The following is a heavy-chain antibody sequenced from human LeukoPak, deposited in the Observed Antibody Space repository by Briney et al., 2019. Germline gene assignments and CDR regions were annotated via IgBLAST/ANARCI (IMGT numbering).Heavy chain of an antibody. CDR3: ATDYYGGPEY. V-gene: IGHV3-7*05. D-gene: IGHD3-16*01. CDR1: GITFNIYW. J-gene: IGHJ4*02. CDR2: IKQDGSDK. Sequence: AGGSLRLSCAASGITFNIYWMSWVRQAPGKGLEWVAGIKQDGSDKYYVDSVKGRFTISRDNAKNSVYLQMNSLRAEDTAVYYCATDYYGGPEYWGQGTLVTVSS.